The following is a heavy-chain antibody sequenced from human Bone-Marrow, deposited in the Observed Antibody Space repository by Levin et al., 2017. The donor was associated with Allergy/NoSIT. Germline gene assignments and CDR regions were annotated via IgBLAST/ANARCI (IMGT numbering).Heavy chain of an antibody. J-gene: IGHJ4*02. Sequence: GESLKISCAVSGFTVSNNYMSWVRQAPGKGLEWVSLIYSGGGTHYADSVKARFTISRDNSKNTVYLQMNSLRAEDTAVYYCARLDFNYGSDYWGQGTLVTVSA. CDR3: ARLDFNYGSDY. CDR1: GFTVSNNY. CDR2: IYSGGGT. V-gene: IGHV3-66*04. D-gene: IGHD3-10*01.